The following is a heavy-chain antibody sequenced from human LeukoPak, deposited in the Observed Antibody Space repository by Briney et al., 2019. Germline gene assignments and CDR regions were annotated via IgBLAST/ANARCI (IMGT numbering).Heavy chain of an antibody. J-gene: IGHJ5*02. V-gene: IGHV4-38-2*02. CDR3: VRDSGYDFWSGYYLRWFDP. Sequence: SETLSLTCSVSGYSISSGYYWGWIRQPPGKGLEWVGSIYHSGSTDYNPSLKSRVTISIDTSKNQFSLKLSSVTAADTAVYYCVRDSGYDFWSGYYLRWFDPWGQGTLVTVSS. D-gene: IGHD3-3*01. CDR2: IYHSGST. CDR1: GYSISSGYY.